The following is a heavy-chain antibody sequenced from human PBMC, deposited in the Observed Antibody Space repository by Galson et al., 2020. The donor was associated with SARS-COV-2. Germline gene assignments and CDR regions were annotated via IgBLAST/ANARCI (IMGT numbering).Heavy chain of an antibody. D-gene: IGHD6-13*01. CDR1: GGSFSGYY. J-gene: IGHJ6*02. Sequence: SEPLSLTCAVYGGSFSGYYWSWIRQPPRKGLEWIGEINHSASTNYNPSLKSRVTTSVDTSKNQFSLKLSSVTAADTAVYYCARGGIAAAGIGIYYYYGMDVWGQGTTVTVSS. CDR2: INHSAST. CDR3: ARGGIAAAGIGIYYYYGMDV. V-gene: IGHV4-34*01.